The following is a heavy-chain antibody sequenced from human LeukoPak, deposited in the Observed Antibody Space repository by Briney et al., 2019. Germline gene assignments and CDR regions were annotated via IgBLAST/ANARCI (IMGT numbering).Heavy chain of an antibody. CDR2: IYTSGST. J-gene: IGHJ4*02. D-gene: IGHD3-3*01. CDR1: GGSISSGSYY. CDR3: ARGSPSIYYDFWSGYYTPYFDY. Sequence: PSETLSLTCTVSGGSISSGSYYWSWIRQPAGKGLEWIGRIYTSGSTNYNPSLKSRVTISVDTSKNQFSLKLSSVTAADTAVYYCARGSPSIYYDFWSGYYTPYFDYWGQGTLVTVSS. V-gene: IGHV4-61*02.